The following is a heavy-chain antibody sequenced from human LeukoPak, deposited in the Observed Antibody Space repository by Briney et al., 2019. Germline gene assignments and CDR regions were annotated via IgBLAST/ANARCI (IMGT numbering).Heavy chain of an antibody. D-gene: IGHD2-2*01. J-gene: IGHJ1*01. Sequence: PGGCLRLSCEGSGFTFNNYWMSWVRQAPGRGLEWVANIQQHGSETYYGDSVKGRFTISRDNAKNSLYLQMNSLRAEDTAVYYCATYSSSNGREFQYWGQGTLVTVSS. CDR1: GFTFNNYW. CDR2: IQQHGSET. CDR3: ATYSSSNGREFQY. V-gene: IGHV3-7*01.